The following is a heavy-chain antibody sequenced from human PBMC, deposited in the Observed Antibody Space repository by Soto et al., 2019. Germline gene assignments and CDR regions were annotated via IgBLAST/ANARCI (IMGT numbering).Heavy chain of an antibody. J-gene: IGHJ6*02. CDR3: AREATRHGDYYGMDV. Sequence: QVQLQESGPGLVKPSQTLSLTCTVSGGSISSGGYYWSWIRQHPGKGLEWIGYIYYSGSTYYNPSRKSRVTISVDTSKNQFSLKLSSVTAADTAVYYCAREATRHGDYYGMDVWGQGTTVTVSS. CDR2: IYYSGST. D-gene: IGHD3-10*01. V-gene: IGHV4-31*03. CDR1: GGSISSGGYY.